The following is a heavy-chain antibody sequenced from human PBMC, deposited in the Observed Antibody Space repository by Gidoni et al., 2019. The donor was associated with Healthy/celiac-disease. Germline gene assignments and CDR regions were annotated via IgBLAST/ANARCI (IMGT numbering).Heavy chain of an antibody. V-gene: IGHV3-20*04. CDR3: ARVDSSGYYYGINDY. Sequence: EVQLVESGGGGVRPGGARRLSCAASGFTFDDYGMSWVRQAPGKGLEWVSGINWNGGSTGYADSVKGRFTISRDNAKNSLYLQMNSLRAEDTALYYCARVDSSGYYYGINDYWGQGTLVTVSS. D-gene: IGHD3-22*01. J-gene: IGHJ4*02. CDR2: INWNGGST. CDR1: GFTFDDYG.